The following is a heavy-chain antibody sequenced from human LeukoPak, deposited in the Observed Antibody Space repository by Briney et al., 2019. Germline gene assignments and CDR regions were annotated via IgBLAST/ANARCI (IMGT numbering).Heavy chain of an antibody. CDR3: AREDGYCSGGNCYSYFDS. Sequence: GGSLRLSCAASGFTFSHFWMSWVRQAPGKGLEWVAYIKKTGSETYYVDSVKGRFTITRDNTRNSQFLQMYNLRAEDTAVYFCAREDGYCSGGNCYSYFDSWGQGTLVTVSP. J-gene: IGHJ4*02. V-gene: IGHV3-7*01. D-gene: IGHD2-15*01. CDR1: GFTFSHFW. CDR2: IKKTGSET.